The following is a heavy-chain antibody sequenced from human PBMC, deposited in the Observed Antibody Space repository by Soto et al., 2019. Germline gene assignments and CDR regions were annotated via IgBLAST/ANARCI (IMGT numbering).Heavy chain of an antibody. V-gene: IGHV5-10-1*01. J-gene: IGHJ4*02. CDR1: GYSFTTYW. CDR2: IDPSDSYT. Sequence: GESLKISCKGSGYSFTTYWISWVRQMPGKGLEWMGRIDPSDSYTSYSPSFQGHVTISADKSLSTAYLQWSSLKASDTAMYYCARRRDDGYTFYRFDYWGQGSLVTVAS. CDR3: ARRRDDGYTFYRFDY. D-gene: IGHD6-25*01.